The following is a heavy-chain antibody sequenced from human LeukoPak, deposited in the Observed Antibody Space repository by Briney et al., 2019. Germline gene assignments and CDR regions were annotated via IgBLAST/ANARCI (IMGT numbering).Heavy chain of an antibody. CDR2: ISAYNGNT. D-gene: IGHD3-22*01. J-gene: IGHJ5*02. Sequence: GASVKVSCKASGYTFTSYGISWVRQAPGQGLEWMGWISAYNGNTNYAQKLQGRVTMTTDTSTSTAYMELRSLRSDDTAVYYCARSQTYYYDSSSYYWFDPWGQGTLVTVSS. V-gene: IGHV1-18*01. CDR3: ARSQTYYYDSSSYYWFDP. CDR1: GYTFTSYG.